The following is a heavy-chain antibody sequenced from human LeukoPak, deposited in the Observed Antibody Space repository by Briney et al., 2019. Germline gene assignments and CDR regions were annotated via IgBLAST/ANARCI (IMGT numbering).Heavy chain of an antibody. CDR1: GGSFSGHY. J-gene: IGHJ4*02. D-gene: IGHD6-13*01. V-gene: IGHV4-34*01. Sequence: PSETLSLTCAVYGGSFSGHYWTWIRQPPGKGLEWIGEINHSGSTNYNPSLKSRVTISVDTSKNQFSLKLSSVTAADTAVYYCARVRGSSWYYFDYWGQGTLVTVSS. CDR2: INHSGST. CDR3: ARVRGSSWYYFDY.